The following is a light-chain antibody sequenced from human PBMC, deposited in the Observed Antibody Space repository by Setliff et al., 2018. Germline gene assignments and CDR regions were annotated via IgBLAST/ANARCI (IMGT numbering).Light chain of an antibody. Sequence: QSALPQPPSVSGAPGQRVTISCTGSSSNIGAGYDVHWYQQLPGTAPKLLIYGNSNRPSGVPDRFSGSKSGTSASLAITGLQAEDEADYYCQSYDSSLSAYVVFGGGTKVTVL. CDR2: GNS. J-gene: IGLJ2*01. CDR3: QSYDSSLSAYVV. CDR1: SSNIGAGYD. V-gene: IGLV1-40*01.